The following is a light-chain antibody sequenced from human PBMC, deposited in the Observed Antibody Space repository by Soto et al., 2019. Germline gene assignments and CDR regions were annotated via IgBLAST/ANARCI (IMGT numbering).Light chain of an antibody. CDR3: AAWDDSLRGYV. CDR1: SSNIGGNA. J-gene: IGLJ1*01. V-gene: IGLV1-44*01. CDR2: SNN. Sequence: QSVLTQPPSASGTPGQRVTIYCSGSSSNIGGNAVNWYQQLPGTTPKLLIYSNNQRPSGVPDRFSGSKSGTSASLAISGLQSEDEADYYCAAWDDSLRGYVFGTGTKVTVL.